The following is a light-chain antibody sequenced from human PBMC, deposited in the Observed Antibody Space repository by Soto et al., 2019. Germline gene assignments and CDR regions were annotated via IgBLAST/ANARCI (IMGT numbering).Light chain of an antibody. J-gene: IGLJ1*01. CDR1: SSDVGGYNY. CDR2: EVS. Sequence: QSALTQPATVSGSPGQSITISCTGTSSDVGGYNYVSWYQQHPGKAPKLMIYEVSNRPSGVSNRFPGSKSGNTASLTISGLQAEDEADYYCSSYTSSSTRVFGTGTKLTVL. CDR3: SSYTSSSTRV. V-gene: IGLV2-14*01.